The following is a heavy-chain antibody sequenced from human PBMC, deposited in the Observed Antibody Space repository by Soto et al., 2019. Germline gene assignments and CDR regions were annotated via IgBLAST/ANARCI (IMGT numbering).Heavy chain of an antibody. CDR2: IIPIFGPA. CDR3: ASGYSTGWSYGMDV. J-gene: IGHJ6*02. V-gene: IGHV1-69*13. CDR1: GGTFSSIA. D-gene: IGHD6-19*01. Sequence: SVKVSWKASGGTFSSIAINWVRQAPGQGLEWMGGIIPIFGPANYAQKFQGRVTITADESTSTAYMELSSLRSEDTAVYYCASGYSTGWSYGMDVWGQGTTVTVSS.